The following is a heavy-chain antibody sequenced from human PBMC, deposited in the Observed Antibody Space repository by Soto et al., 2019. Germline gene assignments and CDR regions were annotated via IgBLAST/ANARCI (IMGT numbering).Heavy chain of an antibody. CDR3: SRGPYRRTWYDP. Sequence: QVQLVQSGAEVKKPGASVKVSCKASGYTFTNYDIHWVRQATGQGLEWMGWMNPDSGNTGQSKQFQGRVTMTSDTSISPAHMEKPSLTFEHTAMYNSSRGPYRRTWYDPWGQGTLVTVSS. CDR1: GYTFTNYD. J-gene: IGHJ5*02. V-gene: IGHV1-8*01. CDR2: MNPDSGNT.